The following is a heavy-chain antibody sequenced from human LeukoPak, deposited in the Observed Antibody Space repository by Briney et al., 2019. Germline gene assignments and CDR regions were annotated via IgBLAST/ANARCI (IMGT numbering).Heavy chain of an antibody. J-gene: IGHJ4*02. CDR1: GGSISSHY. CDR3: ASQYSSGWHDY. Sequence: SETLSLTCTVSGGSISSHYWSWIRQPPGKGLEWIGYIYYSGSTNYNPSLKSRVTISVDTSKNQFSLKLSSVTAADTAVYYCASQYSSGWHDYWGQGTLVTVSS. V-gene: IGHV4-59*11. CDR2: IYYSGST. D-gene: IGHD6-19*01.